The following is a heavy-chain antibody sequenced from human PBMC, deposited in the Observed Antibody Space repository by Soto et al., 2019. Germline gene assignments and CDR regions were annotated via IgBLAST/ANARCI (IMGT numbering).Heavy chain of an antibody. J-gene: IGHJ4*02. CDR2: IIPIFGTA. D-gene: IGHD3-16*02. CDR1: GGTFSSYA. V-gene: IGHV1-69*01. CDR3: ATYYDYVWGSYRPDSRFDY. Sequence: QVQLVQSGAEVKKPGSSVKVSCKASGGTFSSYAISWVRQAPGQGLEWMGGIIPIFGTANYAQKFQGRVTITAEESTSTAYMELSSLRSEDTAVYYCATYYDYVWGSYRPDSRFDYWGQGTLVTVSS.